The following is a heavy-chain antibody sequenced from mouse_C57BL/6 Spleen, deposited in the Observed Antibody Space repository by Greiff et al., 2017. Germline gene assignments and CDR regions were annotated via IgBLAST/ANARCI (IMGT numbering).Heavy chain of an antibody. D-gene: IGHD2-1*01. CDR1: GYTFTSYW. Sequence: VQLQQSGAELAKPGASVKLSCTASGYTFTSYWMHWVKQRPGQGLEWIGYINPSSGYTKYNQKFKDKATLTADKSSSTAYMQLSSLTYEDSAVYYCARYYYGNPYAMDYWGQGTSVTVSS. CDR3: ARYYYGNPYAMDY. V-gene: IGHV1-7*01. CDR2: INPSSGYT. J-gene: IGHJ4*01.